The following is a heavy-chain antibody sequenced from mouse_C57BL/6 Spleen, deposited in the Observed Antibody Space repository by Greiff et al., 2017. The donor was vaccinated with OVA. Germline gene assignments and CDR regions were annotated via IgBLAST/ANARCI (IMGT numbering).Heavy chain of an antibody. D-gene: IGHD1-1*01. V-gene: IGHV1-47*01. CDR3: ARGDYGSSYDYYAMDY. J-gene: IGHJ4*01. CDR2: FHPYNDDT. CDR1: GYTFTTYP. Sequence: VQLQQSGAELVKPGASVKMSCKASGYTFTTYPIEWMKQNHGKSLEWIGNFHPYNDDTKYNEKLKGKATLTVEKSSSPVYMELSRFKSADSAVYYWARGDYGSSYDYYAMDYWGQGTSVTVAS.